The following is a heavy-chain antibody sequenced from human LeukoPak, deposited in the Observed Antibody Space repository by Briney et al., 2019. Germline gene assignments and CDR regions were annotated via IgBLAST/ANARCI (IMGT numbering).Heavy chain of an antibody. V-gene: IGHV1-8*01. J-gene: IGHJ4*02. CDR1: GYTFTSYD. CDR2: MNPNSGNT. Sequence: ASVKVSCKASGYTFTSYDINWVRQATGQGLEWMGWMNPNSGNTGYAQKFQGRVTMTRNTSISTASMELSSLRSEDTAVYYCARATTYDYVWGTYRYIDYGGQGTLVTVSS. CDR3: ARATTYDYVWGTYRYIDY. D-gene: IGHD3-16*02.